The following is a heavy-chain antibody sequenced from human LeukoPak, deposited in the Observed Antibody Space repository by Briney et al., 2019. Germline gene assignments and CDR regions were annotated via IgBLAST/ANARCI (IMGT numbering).Heavy chain of an antibody. CDR1: VDSINSYY. J-gene: IGHJ4*02. CDR3: ARGLDDSSGSVREVDY. D-gene: IGHD3-22*01. Sequence: SETLSLTCNVSVDSINSYYWNWIRQPAGKGLEWIGRIYASGSAKYNPSLKSRVTMSVDTSKNQFSLKLSSVTAADTAVYYCARGLDDSSGSVREVDYWGQGTLVTVSS. CDR2: IYASGSA. V-gene: IGHV4-4*07.